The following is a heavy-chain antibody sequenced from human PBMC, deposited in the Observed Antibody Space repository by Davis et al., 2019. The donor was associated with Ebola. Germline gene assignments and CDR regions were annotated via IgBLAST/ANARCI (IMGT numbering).Heavy chain of an antibody. CDR2: ISAYNGNT. CDR3: ASRYDYVWGSYRPVPPDAFDI. J-gene: IGHJ3*02. D-gene: IGHD3-16*02. CDR1: GYTFTSYD. V-gene: IGHV1-18*01. Sequence: ASVKVSCKASGYTFTSYDINWVRQAPGQGLEWMGWISAYNGNTNYAQKLQGRVTMTTDTSTSTAYMELRSLRSDDTAVYYCASRYDYVWGSYRPVPPDAFDIWGQGTMVTVSS.